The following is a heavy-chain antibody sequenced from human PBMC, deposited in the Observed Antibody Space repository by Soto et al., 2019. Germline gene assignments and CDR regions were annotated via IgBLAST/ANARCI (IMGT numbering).Heavy chain of an antibody. CDR1: GYTFTSYG. Sequence: QVQLVQSGAEVKKPGASVKVSCKASGYTFTSYGISWVRQAPGQGLEWMGWISAYNGNINYAQKLQGRVTMTTDTSTSTAYMELRSLRSDDTAVYYCAREGSDDSSGYYYYYGMDVWGQGTTVTVSS. D-gene: IGHD3-22*01. CDR3: AREGSDDSSGYYYYYGMDV. V-gene: IGHV1-18*01. CDR2: ISAYNGNI. J-gene: IGHJ6*02.